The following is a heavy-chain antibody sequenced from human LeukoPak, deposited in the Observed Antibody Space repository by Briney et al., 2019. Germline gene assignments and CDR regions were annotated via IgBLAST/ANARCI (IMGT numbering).Heavy chain of an antibody. D-gene: IGHD2-15*01. CDR2: ISGSGLTT. V-gene: IGHV3-23*01. Sequence: PGGSLRLSCEASGFTFNNYAMSWVRQAPGKGLEWVSAISGSGLTTYYADSVKGRFTISRDNSKNTLRLQMNSLRAEDTAVHYCARGEYCSGGSCHYGTFDVWGQGTMVTVSS. CDR1: GFTFNNYA. J-gene: IGHJ3*01. CDR3: ARGEYCSGGSCHYGTFDV.